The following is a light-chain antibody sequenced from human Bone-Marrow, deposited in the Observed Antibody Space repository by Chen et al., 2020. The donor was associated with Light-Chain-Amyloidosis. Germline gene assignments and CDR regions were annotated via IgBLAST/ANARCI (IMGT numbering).Light chain of an antibody. CDR1: QSLLQSNGKTY. Sequence: EIVMTQTPLTLAGTPGQPASISCKSSQSLLQSNGKTYLYWYLQKPGQSPQLLIYGVSTRFSGVPDRFSGSGSGTDFTLTISRVEAEDVGVYYCMQSRQFPLTFGGGTKVEI. CDR2: GVS. CDR3: MQSRQFPLT. J-gene: IGKJ4*01. V-gene: IGKV2D-29*02.